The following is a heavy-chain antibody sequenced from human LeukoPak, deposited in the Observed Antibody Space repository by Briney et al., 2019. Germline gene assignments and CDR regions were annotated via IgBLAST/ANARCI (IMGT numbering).Heavy chain of an antibody. CDR1: GFTFSSYG. D-gene: IGHD2-15*01. J-gene: IGHJ4*02. CDR2: IWYGGSNK. V-gene: IGHV3-33*01. Sequence: GGSLRLSCAASGFTFSSYGMHWVRQAPGKGLEWVALIWYGGSNKYYADSVKGRFTISRDNSKNTLYLQMNSLRAEDTAVYYCARDWTATLDYWGQGTLVTVSS. CDR3: ARDWTATLDY.